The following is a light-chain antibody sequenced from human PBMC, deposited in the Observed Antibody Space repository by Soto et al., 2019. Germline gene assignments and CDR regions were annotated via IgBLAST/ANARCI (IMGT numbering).Light chain of an antibody. CDR3: SSYTSRGTYV. V-gene: IGLV2-14*01. Sequence: QSALTQPASVSGSPGQSITISCTGTSSDVGGYNYVSRYQQHPGKAPKLMIYEVSYRPSGISNRFSGSKSGNTASLTISGLQAEDEADYYCSSYTSRGTYVFGTGTKVTVL. CDR1: SSDVGGYNY. J-gene: IGLJ1*01. CDR2: EVS.